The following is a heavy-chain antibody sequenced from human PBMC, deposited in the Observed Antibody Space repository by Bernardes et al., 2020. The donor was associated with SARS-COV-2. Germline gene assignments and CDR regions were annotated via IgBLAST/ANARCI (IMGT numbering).Heavy chain of an antibody. CDR1: GFSFSNSL. J-gene: IGHJ6*02. Sequence: RGSLRLSCAASGFSFSNSLMSWVRQAPGKGLEWVGLIKSNTNYWPPYYAAPVNGRSRISRDDSQNTLSPQMNSLKIEDTRVYYCGTQYPHVEDEYYYYGKDGWGQGTKVTVSS. D-gene: IGHD2-2*01. V-gene: IGHV3-15*01. CDR3: GTQYPHVEDEYYYYGKDG. CDR2: IKSNTNYWPP.